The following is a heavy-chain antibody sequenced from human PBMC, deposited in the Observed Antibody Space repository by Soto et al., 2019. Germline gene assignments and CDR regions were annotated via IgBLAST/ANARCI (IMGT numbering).Heavy chain of an antibody. CDR2: IIPIFGTA. D-gene: IGHD1-26*01. CDR3: ARGVGATTLYYFDY. J-gene: IGHJ4*02. V-gene: IGHV1-69*06. Sequence: SVKVSCKASGGTFSSYAISWLRQAPGQGLEWMGGIIPIFGTANYAQKFQGRVTITADKSTSTAYMELSSLRSEDTAVYYCARGVGATTLYYFDYWGQGTLVTVSS. CDR1: GGTFSSYA.